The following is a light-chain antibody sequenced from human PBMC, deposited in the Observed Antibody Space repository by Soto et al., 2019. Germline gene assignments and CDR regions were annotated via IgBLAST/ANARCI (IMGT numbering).Light chain of an antibody. Sequence: EIVLTQSPCTLSLSPGERATLSCRASQSVSSSYLAWYQQKPGQAPRLLIYGASSRATGIPDRFSGSGSGTDFTLTISRLEPEDFSVYYCQQYGSSPVAFVQGTKVEIK. V-gene: IGKV3-20*01. J-gene: IGKJ1*01. CDR1: QSVSSSY. CDR2: GAS. CDR3: QQYGSSPVA.